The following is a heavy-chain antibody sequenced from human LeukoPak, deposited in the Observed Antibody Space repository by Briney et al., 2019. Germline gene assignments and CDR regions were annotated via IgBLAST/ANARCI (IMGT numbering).Heavy chain of an antibody. V-gene: IGHV4-59*01. D-gene: IGHD2-2*01. CDR3: ARSGYCSSTSCQIAGWFDP. CDR2: IYYSGST. Sequence: SETLSLTCTVSGGSISSYYWSWIRQPPGKGLEWIGYIYYSGSTNYNPSLKSRVTISVDTSKNQFSLKLSSVTAADTAVYYCARSGYCSSTSCQIAGWFDPWGQGTLVAVSS. CDR1: GGSISSYY. J-gene: IGHJ5*02.